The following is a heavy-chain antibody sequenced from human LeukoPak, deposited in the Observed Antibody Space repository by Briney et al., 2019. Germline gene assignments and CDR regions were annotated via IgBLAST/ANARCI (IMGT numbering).Heavy chain of an antibody. D-gene: IGHD6-19*01. Sequence: AGGSLRLSCAASGFTFSSYAMHWVRQAPGKGLEWVAVISYDGSNKYYADSVKSRFTISRDNSKNTLYLQMNSLRAEDTAVYYCARDPYSSGWSKYFQHWGQGTLVTVSS. CDR1: GFTFSSYA. V-gene: IGHV3-30-3*01. J-gene: IGHJ1*01. CDR3: ARDPYSSGWSKYFQH. CDR2: ISYDGSNK.